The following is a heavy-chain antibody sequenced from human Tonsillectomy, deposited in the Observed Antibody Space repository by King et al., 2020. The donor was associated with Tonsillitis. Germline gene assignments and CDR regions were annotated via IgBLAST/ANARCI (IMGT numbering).Heavy chain of an antibody. D-gene: IGHD2-15*01. V-gene: IGHV4-34*01. CDR1: GGSFSGYY. Sequence: VQLQQWGAGLLKPSETLSLTCAVYGGSFSGYYRSWIRQPPGKGLEWIGEVDHSGSTNYNPSLKSRVIISVDTSKNQFSLKLSSVTAADTAVYYCARVRHDVVVVPATLDYWGRGTLVTVSS. CDR2: VDHSGST. CDR3: ARVRHDVVVVPATLDY. J-gene: IGHJ4*02.